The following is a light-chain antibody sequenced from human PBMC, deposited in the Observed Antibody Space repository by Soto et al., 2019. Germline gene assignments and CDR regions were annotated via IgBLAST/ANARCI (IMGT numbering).Light chain of an antibody. J-gene: IGLJ2*01. V-gene: IGLV2-14*01. CDR3: SSYSSSSTLVV. CDR1: SSDVGGCLY. Sequence: QSALTQPASVSGSPGQSITISCNGTSSDVGGCLYVSWFQQHPGKAPKLMIYAVSNRPSGISNRFSGSKSGNTAALTISGLKAEDAADYYCSSYSSSSTLVVFGGGTKLTVL. CDR2: AVS.